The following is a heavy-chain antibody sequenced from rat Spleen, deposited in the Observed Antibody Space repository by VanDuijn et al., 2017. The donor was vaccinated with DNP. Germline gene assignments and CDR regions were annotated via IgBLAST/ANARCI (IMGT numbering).Heavy chain of an antibody. V-gene: IGHV5-20*01. CDR1: GFTFSDYY. Sequence: EVQLVQSGGGLVQPGRSLKLSYAPSGFTFSDYYMAWVRQAPTKGLELVAYISYDGVITYYGDSVKGRFTISRDNAKDTLSLHMNSLKADDTATYYCAKDAFDYWGQGVMVTVSS. CDR3: AKDAFDY. J-gene: IGHJ2*01. CDR2: ISYDGVIT.